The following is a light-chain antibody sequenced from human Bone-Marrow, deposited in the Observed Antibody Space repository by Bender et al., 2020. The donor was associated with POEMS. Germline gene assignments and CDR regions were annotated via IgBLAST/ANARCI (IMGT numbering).Light chain of an antibody. Sequence: QSALTQPASVSGSPGQSLTISCTGPSSDVGNYDLVAWYQQHPGRAPKLILFEVSRRPSGVPDRFSGSKSGITASLTISGLQAEDEADYYCSSYTGSNTLVFGTGTKVTVL. CDR1: SSDVGNYDL. CDR3: SSYTGSNTLV. V-gene: IGLV2-14*02. J-gene: IGLJ1*01. CDR2: EVS.